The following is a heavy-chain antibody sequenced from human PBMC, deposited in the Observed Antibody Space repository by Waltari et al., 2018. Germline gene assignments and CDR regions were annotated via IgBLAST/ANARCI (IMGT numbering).Heavy chain of an antibody. V-gene: IGHV4-38-2*01. CDR2: IYHSGST. Sequence: QVQLQESGPGLVKPSETLSLTCAVSGYSISSGYYWGWIRQPPGKGLEWIGSIYHSGSTYYSPSLKRRVTISVDTSKNQCSLKLSSVTAADTAVYYCAMRAAIAATGPTYYMDVWGKGTTVTVSS. CDR1: GYSISSGYY. D-gene: IGHD6-13*01. CDR3: AMRAAIAATGPTYYMDV. J-gene: IGHJ6*03.